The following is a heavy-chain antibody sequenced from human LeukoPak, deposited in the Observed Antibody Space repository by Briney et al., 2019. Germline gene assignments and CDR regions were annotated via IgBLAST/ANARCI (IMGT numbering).Heavy chain of an antibody. CDR2: ITTSSSYT. J-gene: IGHJ4*02. Sequence: GGSLRLSCAASGFTFSDSYMTWIRQAPGKGLEWVSYITTSSSYTNYADSVKGRFTISRDNSKNTLYLQMNSLRAEDTAVYYCAKTPGSGWYYFDYWGQGTLVTVSS. V-gene: IGHV3-11*03. D-gene: IGHD6-19*01. CDR3: AKTPGSGWYYFDY. CDR1: GFTFSDSY.